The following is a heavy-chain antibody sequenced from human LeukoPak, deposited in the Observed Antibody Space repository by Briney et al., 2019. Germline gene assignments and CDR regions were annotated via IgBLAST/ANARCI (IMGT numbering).Heavy chain of an antibody. CDR3: ARGCSGYDYCDY. Sequence: SETLSLTCTVSGGSISSYYWSWLRQPPGKGLGWIGYIYYSGSTNYNPSLKSRVTISVDTSKNQFSLKLSSVTAADTAVYYCARGCSGYDYCDYWGQGTLVTVSS. CDR1: GGSISSYY. D-gene: IGHD5-12*01. J-gene: IGHJ4*02. V-gene: IGHV4-59*01. CDR2: IYYSGST.